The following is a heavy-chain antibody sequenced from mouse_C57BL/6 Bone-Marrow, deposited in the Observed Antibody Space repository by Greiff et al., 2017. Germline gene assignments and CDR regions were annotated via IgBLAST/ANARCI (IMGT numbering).Heavy chain of an antibody. V-gene: IGHV1-69*01. J-gene: IGHJ3*01. Sequence: QVQLQQPGAELVMPGASVKLSCKASGYTFTSYWMHWVKQRPGQGLEWIGEIDPSDSSTNYNQKFKGKSTLTVDKSSSTAYMQLSSLTSEDSAVYYCARVGYDWGQGTLVTVSA. CDR1: GYTFTSYW. D-gene: IGHD2-2*01. CDR2: IDPSDSST. CDR3: ARVGYD.